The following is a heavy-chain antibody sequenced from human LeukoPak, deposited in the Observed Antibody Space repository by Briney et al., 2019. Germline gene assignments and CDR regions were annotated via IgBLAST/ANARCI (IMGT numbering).Heavy chain of an antibody. CDR2: INHSGST. Sequence: SETLSLTCTVSGGSISSYYWSWIRQPPGKGLEWIGEINHSGSTNYNPSLKSRVTISVDTSKNQFSLKLSSVTAADTAVYYCARGLYSSSWYPRVLTYWGQGTLVTVSS. V-gene: IGHV4-34*01. CDR1: GGSISSYY. D-gene: IGHD6-13*01. J-gene: IGHJ4*02. CDR3: ARGLYSSSWYPRVLTY.